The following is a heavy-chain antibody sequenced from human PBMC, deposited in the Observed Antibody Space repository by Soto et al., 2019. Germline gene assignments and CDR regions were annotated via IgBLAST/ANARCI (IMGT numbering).Heavy chain of an antibody. Sequence: QVHLQESGPGLLKPSQTLSLTCSVSGGSISRADYFWTWIRQSPGKGLEWMGYIFHSGTTYYNPSLNGRLIIAIENSQNQFSLRLTSVPAADSAVYFCAREPYLTKARNDFWGQGTLVTVSS. V-gene: IGHV4-30-4*01. CDR3: AREPYLTKARNDF. CDR1: GGSISRADYF. J-gene: IGHJ4*02. D-gene: IGHD2-8*01. CDR2: IFHSGTT.